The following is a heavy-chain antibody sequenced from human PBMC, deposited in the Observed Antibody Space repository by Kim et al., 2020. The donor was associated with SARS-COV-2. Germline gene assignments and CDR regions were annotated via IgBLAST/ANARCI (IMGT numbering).Heavy chain of an antibody. J-gene: IGHJ6*02. CDR1: GGSMNYYF. Sequence: SETLSLTCDVSGGSMNYYFWNWIRQPPGKGLEWIGYINYSGTTKYNPSLQSRVTISIDTSKNQFSLELRSLTAADTALYYCVRGHSYNSIIGDMDVWGRGTTVTVSS. D-gene: IGHD5-18*01. CDR2: INYSGTT. CDR3: VRGHSYNSIIGDMDV. V-gene: IGHV4-59*01.